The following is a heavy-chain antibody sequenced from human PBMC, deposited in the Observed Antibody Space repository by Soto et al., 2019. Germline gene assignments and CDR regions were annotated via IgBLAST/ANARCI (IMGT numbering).Heavy chain of an antibody. D-gene: IGHD6-19*01. CDR3: AREQRSSSGWPDAIDI. V-gene: IGHV1-3*01. Sequence: GASVKVSCKASGYTFTSYAMHWVRQAPGQRLEWMGWINAGNGNTKYSQKFQGRVTITRDTSASTAYMELSSLRSEDTAVYYCAREQRSSSGWPDAIDIWGQGTMVTVSS. J-gene: IGHJ3*02. CDR2: INAGNGNT. CDR1: GYTFTSYA.